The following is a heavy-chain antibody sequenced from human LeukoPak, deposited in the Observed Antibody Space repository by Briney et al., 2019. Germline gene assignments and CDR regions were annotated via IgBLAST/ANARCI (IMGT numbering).Heavy chain of an antibody. CDR2: ISFDGKKE. J-gene: IGHJ6*03. V-gene: IGHV3-30*04. D-gene: IGHD5-24*01. CDR3: ARASMATINYYYFYMDA. Sequence: RPGGSLRLSCTASGFTLIKYAMHWVRQAPGKGLEWVAVISFDGKKEYYTESVKGRFIIARDNSNNTLFLQMNSLKVEDTAVYYCARASMATINYYYFYMDAWGKGTTVSVSS. CDR1: GFTLIKYA.